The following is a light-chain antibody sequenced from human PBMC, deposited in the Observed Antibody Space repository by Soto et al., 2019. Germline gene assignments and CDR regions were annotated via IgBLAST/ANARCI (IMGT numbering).Light chain of an antibody. CDR1: SSDVGGYNS. Sequence: QSALTQPASVSGSPGQSITISCTGTSSDVGGYNSVSWFQQHPSKAPKLIIYEVIPRPSGVSICFSGSKSGNTASLTISGLQAEDEADYYCNSYRHSTTLVFGTGTKLTVL. J-gene: IGLJ1*01. CDR2: EVI. CDR3: NSYRHSTTLV. V-gene: IGLV2-14*01.